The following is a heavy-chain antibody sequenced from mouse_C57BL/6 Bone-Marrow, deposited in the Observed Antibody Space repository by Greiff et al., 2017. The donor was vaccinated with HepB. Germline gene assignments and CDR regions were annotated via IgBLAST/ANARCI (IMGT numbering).Heavy chain of an antibody. Sequence: DVKLVASGGDLVKPGGSLKLSCVASGFTFSTSGMSWVRQTPDKRLEWVATINTGGTYTYYPDSVKGRFTISKDTAKDTLFLQMSSLKSEDTAIYYCVRDRFDYYFDFWGQGTTLTVSS. V-gene: IGHV5-6*02. D-gene: IGHD2-14*01. CDR3: VRDRFDYYFDF. J-gene: IGHJ2*01. CDR2: INTGGTYT. CDR1: GFTFSTSG.